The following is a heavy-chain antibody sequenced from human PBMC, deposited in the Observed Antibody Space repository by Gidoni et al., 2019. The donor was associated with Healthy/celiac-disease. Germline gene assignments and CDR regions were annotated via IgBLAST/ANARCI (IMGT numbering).Heavy chain of an antibody. V-gene: IGHV4-34*01. J-gene: IGHJ5*02. D-gene: IGHD3-9*01. Sequence: QVQLQQWGAGLLKPSETLSLTCAVYGGSFSGYYWSWIRQPPGKGLEWIGEINHSGSTNYNPSLKSRVTISVDTSKNQFSLKLSSVTAADTAVYYCARGLHVLRYFDWFINWFDPWGQGTLVTVSS. CDR2: INHSGST. CDR1: GGSFSGYY. CDR3: ARGLHVLRYFDWFINWFDP.